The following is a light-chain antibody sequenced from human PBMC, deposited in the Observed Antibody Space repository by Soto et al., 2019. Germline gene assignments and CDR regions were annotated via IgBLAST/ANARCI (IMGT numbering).Light chain of an antibody. CDR1: SSDIGSYDY. Sequence: QSVLTQPASVSGSPGQSITISCTGTSSDIGSYDYVSWYQQHPGKAPNLIIYEVTDRPSGVSNRFSGSKSGNTASLTISGLQAEDEADYYCSSFTSTSTRLCGSGTKVTV. J-gene: IGLJ1*01. V-gene: IGLV2-14*01. CDR3: SSFTSTSTRL. CDR2: EVT.